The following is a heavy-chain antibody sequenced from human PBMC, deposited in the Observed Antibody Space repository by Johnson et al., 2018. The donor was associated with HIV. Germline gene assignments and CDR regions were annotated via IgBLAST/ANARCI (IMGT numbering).Heavy chain of an antibody. CDR2: IKCDGRNK. V-gene: IGHV3-30*03. CDR3: ARAPNYYYDSSGYGGAFDI. Sequence: QMLLVESGGGLVKPGGSLRLSCAASGFTVSSNYMSWVRQAPGKGLEWVADIKCDGRNKYYADSVTGRFTISSDNSKNTLYLQMNSLRAEDTAVYYCARAPNYYYDSSGYGGAFDIWGQGTMVTVSS. J-gene: IGHJ3*02. D-gene: IGHD3-22*01. CDR1: GFTVSSNY.